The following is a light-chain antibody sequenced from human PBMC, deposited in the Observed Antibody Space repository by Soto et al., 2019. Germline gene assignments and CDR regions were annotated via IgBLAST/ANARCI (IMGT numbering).Light chain of an antibody. J-gene: IGKJ4*01. V-gene: IGKV3-20*01. Sequence: DIVLTQSPGTLSLSPGDRATLSCRASRNITRGFLGWYQQKPGQSPRLLISAASSRATAVPDRFSGSGSGTDFTLTINRLEPEDFAVYYCQQYGSSVIFGGGTKVDIK. CDR3: QQYGSSVI. CDR2: AAS. CDR1: RNITRGF.